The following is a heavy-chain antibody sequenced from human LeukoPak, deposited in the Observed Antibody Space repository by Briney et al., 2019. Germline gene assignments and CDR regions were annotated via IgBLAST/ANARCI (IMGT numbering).Heavy chain of an antibody. Sequence: KPSETLSLTCTVSGGSISSSSYYWGWIRQPPGKGLEWIGSIYYSGSTYYNPSLKSRVTISVDTSKNQFSLRLSPVTATDTAVYYCARQIARGYGINFYYMDVWGKGTTVTVSS. CDR2: IYYSGST. CDR1: GGSISSSSYY. CDR3: ARQIARGYGINFYYMDV. J-gene: IGHJ6*03. D-gene: IGHD3-10*01. V-gene: IGHV4-39*01.